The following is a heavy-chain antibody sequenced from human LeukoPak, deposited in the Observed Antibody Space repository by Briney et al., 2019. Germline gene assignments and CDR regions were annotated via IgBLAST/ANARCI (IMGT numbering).Heavy chain of an antibody. CDR2: INPNSGGT. V-gene: IGHV1-2*02. CDR3: ARPLSGSYADFDY. Sequence: ASVKVSCKASGYTFTAYYLHWVRQAPGQGLEWMGWINPNSGGTNYAQKFQGRVTMTRDTSISTAYMELSRLRSDDTAVYYCARPLSGSYADFDYWGQGTLVTVSS. D-gene: IGHD1-26*01. J-gene: IGHJ4*02. CDR1: GYTFTAYY.